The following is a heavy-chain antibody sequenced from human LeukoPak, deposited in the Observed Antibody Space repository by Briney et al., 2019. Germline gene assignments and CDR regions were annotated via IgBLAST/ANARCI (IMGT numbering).Heavy chain of an antibody. V-gene: IGHV4-39*01. Sequence: PSETLSLTCTVSGGSISSSSYYWGWIRQPPWKGLEWIGSIYYSGSTYYNPSLKSRVTISVDTSKNQFSLKLSSVTAADTAVYYCATPRGTMIVGRYFDYWGQGTLVTVSS. J-gene: IGHJ4*02. D-gene: IGHD3-22*01. CDR2: IYYSGST. CDR1: GGSISSSSYY. CDR3: ATPRGTMIVGRYFDY.